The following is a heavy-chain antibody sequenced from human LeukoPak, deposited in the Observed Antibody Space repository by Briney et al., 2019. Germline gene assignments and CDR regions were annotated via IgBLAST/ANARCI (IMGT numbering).Heavy chain of an antibody. Sequence: SQTLSLTCTVSGDSVSTTDYYWTWIRQPPGRGLEWIGYIYDSGNTYYNPPLKSRVTISVDTSNNQVSLKLRSVTAAHTAVYYCARVGYCSSASCYSPGAFAIWGQGTMVTVFS. CDR1: GDSVSTTDYY. CDR3: ARVGYCSSASCYSPGAFAI. CDR2: IYDSGNT. J-gene: IGHJ3*02. D-gene: IGHD2-2*01. V-gene: IGHV4-30-4*01.